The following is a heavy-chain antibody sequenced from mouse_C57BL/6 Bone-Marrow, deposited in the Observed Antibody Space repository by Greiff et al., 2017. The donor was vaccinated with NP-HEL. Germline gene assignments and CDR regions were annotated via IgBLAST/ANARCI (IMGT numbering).Heavy chain of an antibody. CDR2: IDPENGDT. CDR3: TTGITTVVVPYWYFDV. CDR1: GFNIKDDY. V-gene: IGHV14-4*01. D-gene: IGHD1-1*01. J-gene: IGHJ1*03. Sequence: EVQLQQSGAELVRPGASVKLSCTASGFNIKDDYMHWVKQRPEQGLEWIGWIDPENGDTEYASKFQGKATITADTSSNTAYLQLSSLTSEDTAVYYCTTGITTVVVPYWYFDVWGTGTTVTVSS.